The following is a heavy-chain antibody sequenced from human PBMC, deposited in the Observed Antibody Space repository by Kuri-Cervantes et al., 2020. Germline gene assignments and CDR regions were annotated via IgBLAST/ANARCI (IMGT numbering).Heavy chain of an antibody. J-gene: IGHJ6*02. CDR3: AKALYYYYYGMDV. CDR2: IKQDGSEK. CDR1: GFTFSSYS. Sequence: GGSLRLSCAASGFTFSSYSMNWVRQAPGKGLEWVANIKQDGSEKYYVDSVKGRFTISRDNSKNTLYLQMNSLRAEDTAVYYCAKALYYYYYGMDVWGQGTTVTVSS. V-gene: IGHV3-7*01.